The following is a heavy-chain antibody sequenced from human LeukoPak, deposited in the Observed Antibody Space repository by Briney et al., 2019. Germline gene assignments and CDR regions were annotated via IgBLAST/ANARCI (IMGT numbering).Heavy chain of an antibody. J-gene: IGHJ4*02. CDR2: IYYSGST. D-gene: IGHD3-3*01. Sequence: SGTLCLTCTVSGGSISSGDYYWSWIRQPPGKGLEWIGYIYYSGSTYSNPSLKSRVTISADTSKNQFSLKLSSVTAADTAVYYCARGRRFWSGYAPFDYWGQGTLVTVSS. V-gene: IGHV4-30-4*08. CDR1: GGSISSGDYY. CDR3: ARGRRFWSGYAPFDY.